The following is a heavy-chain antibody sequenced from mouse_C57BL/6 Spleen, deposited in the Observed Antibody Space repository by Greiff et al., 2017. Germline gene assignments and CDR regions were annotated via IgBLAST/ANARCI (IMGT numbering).Heavy chain of an antibody. CDR1: GYSITSGYY. CDR3: AREGSWYFDG. J-gene: IGHJ1*03. V-gene: IGHV3-6*01. CDR2: ISYDGSN. Sequence: ESGPGLVKPSPSLSLTCSVTGYSITSGYYWNWIRQFPGNKLEWMGYISYDGSNNYNPYLKNRISITRDTSKNQFFLKLNSVTTEDTATYYCAREGSWYFDGWGTGTTVTVAS.